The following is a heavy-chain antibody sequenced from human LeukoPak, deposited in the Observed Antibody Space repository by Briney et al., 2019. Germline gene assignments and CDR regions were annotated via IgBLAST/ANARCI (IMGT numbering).Heavy chain of an antibody. D-gene: IGHD3-9*01. Sequence: GGSLRLSCAVSGFTFSNAWMNWVRQAPGKGLEWVGRIKSKTDGETPDYCAPLKGRFTISRDDSNNTLYLQMSSLNTEDTAMYYCTTATMSYDILTGYYAAYFDFWGQGTLVTVSS. CDR2: IKSKTDGETP. CDR1: GFTFSNAW. V-gene: IGHV3-15*01. CDR3: TTATMSYDILTGYYAAYFDF. J-gene: IGHJ4*02.